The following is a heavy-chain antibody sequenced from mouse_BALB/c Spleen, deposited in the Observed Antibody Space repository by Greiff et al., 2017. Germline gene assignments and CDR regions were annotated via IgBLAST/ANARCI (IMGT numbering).Heavy chain of an antibody. CDR3: ARDYRYDGYAMDY. CDR2: IWAGGST. V-gene: IGHV2-9*02. D-gene: IGHD2-14*01. CDR1: GFSLTSYG. Sequence: VKLMESGPGLVAPSQSLSITCTVSGFSLTSYGVHWVRQPPGKGLEWLGVIWAGGSTNYNSALMSRLSISKDNSKSQVFLKMNSLQTDDTAMYYCARDYRYDGYAMDYWGQGTSVTVSS. J-gene: IGHJ4*01.